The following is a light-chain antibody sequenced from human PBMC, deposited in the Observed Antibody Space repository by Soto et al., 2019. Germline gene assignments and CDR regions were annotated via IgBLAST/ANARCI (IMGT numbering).Light chain of an antibody. V-gene: IGKV1-9*01. Sequence: IQLTQSPSSLSASVGDRVTITCRASQGISSYLAWYHQKPGKAPKLLIYAASTLQSGVPSRFSGSGSGTDFTLTISSLQPEDFATYYCQQLSTYPLTFGGGTKVEIK. CDR3: QQLSTYPLT. CDR1: QGISSY. J-gene: IGKJ4*01. CDR2: AAS.